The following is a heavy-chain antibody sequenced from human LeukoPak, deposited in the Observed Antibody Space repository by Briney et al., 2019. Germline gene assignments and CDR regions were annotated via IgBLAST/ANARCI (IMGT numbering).Heavy chain of an antibody. D-gene: IGHD1-26*01. Sequence: SETLSLTCSVSGVSIINFYWSWIRQPPGKGLEWIRYISNSGGTTYNPSLKSRVTISIDTSKNQVSLNLSSVTAADTAVYYCASGGATNNWFVPRGQGALVTVSS. V-gene: IGHV4-59*01. CDR1: GVSIINFY. CDR2: ISNSGGT. J-gene: IGHJ5*02. CDR3: ASGGATNNWFVP.